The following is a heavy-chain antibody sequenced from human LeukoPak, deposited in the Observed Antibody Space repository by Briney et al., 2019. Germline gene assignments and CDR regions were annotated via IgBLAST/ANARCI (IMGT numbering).Heavy chain of an antibody. CDR1: GFTFSGSA. CDR2: IRSKANSYAT. Sequence: PGGSLRLSCAASGFTFSGSAMHWVRQASGKGLEWVGRIRSKANSYATAYAASVKGRFTISRDDSKNTAYLQMNSLKTEDTAVYYCTSTSSGYPTTPNRWGQGTLVTVSS. J-gene: IGHJ4*02. V-gene: IGHV3-73*01. D-gene: IGHD3-22*01. CDR3: TSTSSGYPTTPNR.